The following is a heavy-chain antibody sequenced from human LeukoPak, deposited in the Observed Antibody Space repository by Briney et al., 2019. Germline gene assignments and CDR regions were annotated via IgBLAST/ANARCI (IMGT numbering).Heavy chain of an antibody. CDR1: GGSISSSSYY. J-gene: IGHJ5*02. D-gene: IGHD1-1*01. Sequence: PSETLSLTCTVSGGSISSSSYYWGWIRLPPGKGLEWIGNIYYSGSTYYNPSLKSRVTISVDTSKNQFSLKLSSVTAADTAVYYCARARRYKFDPWGQGTLVTVSS. CDR3: ARARRYKFDP. V-gene: IGHV4-39*01. CDR2: IYYSGST.